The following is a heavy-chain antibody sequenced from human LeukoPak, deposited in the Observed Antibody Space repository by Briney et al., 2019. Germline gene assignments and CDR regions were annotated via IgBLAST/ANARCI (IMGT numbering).Heavy chain of an antibody. CDR1: GFTFDDYA. V-gene: IGHV3-9*01. Sequence: GGSLRLSCAASGFTFDDYAMHWVRQAPGKGLEWVSGISWNSGSIGYADSVKGRFTISRDNAKNSLYLQMNSLRVEDTAVYYCAKNEWLVWGTLDYWGQGTLVTVSS. CDR2: ISWNSGSI. J-gene: IGHJ4*02. D-gene: IGHD6-19*01. CDR3: AKNEWLVWGTLDY.